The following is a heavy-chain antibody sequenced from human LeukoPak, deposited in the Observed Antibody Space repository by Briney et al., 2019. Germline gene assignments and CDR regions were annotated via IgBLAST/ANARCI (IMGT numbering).Heavy chain of an antibody. CDR3: TRGPQDIVVVPAADDY. Sequence: GGSLRLSCTASGFTFGDYAMSWVRQAPGKGLEWVGFIGSKAYGGTTEYAASVKGRFTISRDDSKSIAYLQMNSLKTEDTAVYYCTRGPQDIVVVPAADDYWGQGTLVTVSS. J-gene: IGHJ4*02. CDR2: IGSKAYGGTT. CDR1: GFTFGDYA. V-gene: IGHV3-49*04. D-gene: IGHD2-2*01.